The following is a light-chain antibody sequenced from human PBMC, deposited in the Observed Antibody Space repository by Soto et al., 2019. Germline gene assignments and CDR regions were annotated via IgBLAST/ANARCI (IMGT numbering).Light chain of an antibody. CDR1: QSVSSSY. CDR3: QRYNNWPPIT. V-gene: IGKV3-20*01. CDR2: GAS. J-gene: IGKJ5*01. Sequence: EIVLTQSPGTLSLSPGERATLSCRASQSVSSSYLAWYQQKPGQAPRLLIYGASSRATGIPDRFSGSGSATDFTLTISRLEPEDFAVYYCQRYNNWPPITFGQGTRLEI.